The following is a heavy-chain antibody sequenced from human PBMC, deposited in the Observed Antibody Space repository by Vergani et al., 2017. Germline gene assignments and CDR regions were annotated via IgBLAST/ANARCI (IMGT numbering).Heavy chain of an antibody. V-gene: IGHV3-7*01. D-gene: IGHD2-2*01. CDR3: ARDAYCSSTSCSGMFDC. CDR1: GFTFSSYW. J-gene: IGHJ4*02. Sequence: EVQLVESGGGLVQPGGSLRLSCAASGFTFSSYWMSWVRQAPGKGLEWVANIKQDGSGKYYVDSVKGRFTISRDNAKNSLYLQMTSLRAEGTAVYYCARDAYCSSTSCSGMFDCWGQGTLVTVSS. CDR2: IKQDGSGK.